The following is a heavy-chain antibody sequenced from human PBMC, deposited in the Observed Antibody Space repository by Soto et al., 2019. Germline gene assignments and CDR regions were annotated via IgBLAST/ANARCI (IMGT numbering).Heavy chain of an antibody. CDR2: IIWNSEAI. V-gene: IGHV3-9*01. CDR3: TRDDQGIATSGTPILGS. J-gene: IGHJ4*02. CDR1: GFRFGDYA. D-gene: IGHD6-13*01. Sequence: SLRLSCRASGFRFGDYAMHWFRQSPGKGLEWVAGIIWNSEAIDYAESVRGRFTISRDNAENSVFLQMDSLSPEDTALYYCTRDDQGIATSGTPILGSWGQGTPVTVSS.